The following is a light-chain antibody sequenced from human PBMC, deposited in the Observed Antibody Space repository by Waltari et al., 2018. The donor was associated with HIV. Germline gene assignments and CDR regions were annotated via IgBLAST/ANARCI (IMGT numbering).Light chain of an antibody. V-gene: IGKV3-11*01. J-gene: IGKJ3*01. CDR1: QSVSTY. Sequence: EIVLTQSPATLSLSPGERATLSCRASQSVSTYLAWYQQRPGQAPRLLIYDASSRATGIPARFSGSGSGTDFTLTISSLEPADFAFYYCLQWSNWPLTFGPGTRVDVK. CDR2: DAS. CDR3: LQWSNWPLT.